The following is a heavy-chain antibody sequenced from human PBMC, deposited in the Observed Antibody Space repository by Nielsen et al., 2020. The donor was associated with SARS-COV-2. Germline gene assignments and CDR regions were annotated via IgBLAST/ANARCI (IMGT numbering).Heavy chain of an antibody. Sequence: WIRQPPGKGLEWVSAISAGGDTTSYADSVKGRFTISRDNARNTLYLQMNSLRADDTAVYYCGRGGNTFGGVIVVWGQGTLVTVSS. V-gene: IGHV3-74*01. J-gene: IGHJ4*02. CDR2: ISAGGDTT. CDR3: GRGGNTFGGVIVV. D-gene: IGHD3-16*02.